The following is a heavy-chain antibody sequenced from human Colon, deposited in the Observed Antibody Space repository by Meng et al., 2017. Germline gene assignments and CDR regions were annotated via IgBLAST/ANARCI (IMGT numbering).Heavy chain of an antibody. V-gene: IGHV3-11*01. CDR1: GFTFSDYY. CDR3: ARDHGTGLDY. Sequence: GESLKISCAASGFTFSDYYMTWIRQAPGKGLEWVSHIGSSGKNIDYADSVKGRFTIARDDANNSLYLQMDSLTADDTAIYYCARDHGTGLDYWGQGALVTVSS. CDR2: IGSSGKNI. D-gene: IGHD3/OR15-3a*01. J-gene: IGHJ4*02.